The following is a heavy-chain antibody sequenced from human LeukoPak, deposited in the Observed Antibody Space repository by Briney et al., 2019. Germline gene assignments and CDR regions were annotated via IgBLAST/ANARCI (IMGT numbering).Heavy chain of an antibody. CDR2: IYYSGST. CDR3: ARSGLIDY. V-gene: IGHV4-59*08. CDR1: GGSISSYY. J-gene: IGHJ4*02. Sequence: NTSETLSLTCTVSGGSISSYYWSWIRQPPGKGLEWIGYIYYSGSTNYNPSLKSRVTISVDTSKNQFSLKLSSVTAADTAVYYCARSGLIDYWGQGTLVTVSS.